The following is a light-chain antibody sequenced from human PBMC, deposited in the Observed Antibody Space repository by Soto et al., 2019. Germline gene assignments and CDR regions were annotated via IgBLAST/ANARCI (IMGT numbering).Light chain of an antibody. CDR1: SSDVGSYNL. J-gene: IGLJ2*01. CDR3: CSYAGSNTLGV. Sequence: QSVLTQPASVSGSPGQSITISCAGTSSDVGSYNLVSWYQQHPGKAPKFIIYEVDKRPSGLSDRFSGSKSGNTASLTISGLQAEDEADYYCCSYAGSNTLGVFGGGTKLTVL. V-gene: IGLV2-23*02. CDR2: EVD.